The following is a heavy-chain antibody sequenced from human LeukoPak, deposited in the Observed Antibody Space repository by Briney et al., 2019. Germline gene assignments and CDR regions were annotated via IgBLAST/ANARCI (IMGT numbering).Heavy chain of an antibody. V-gene: IGHV5-51*01. D-gene: IGHD1-26*01. CDR3: ARHGKLSASRNWFDP. Sequence: PGESLKISCKASGYSFTSYWIAWVRQMPGKGLEWMGVIYPDDFDTRYSPSFQGQVTISADKSISTAFLQWSSLKASDTATYYCARHGKLSASRNWFDPWGQGTLVTVSS. J-gene: IGHJ5*02. CDR1: GYSFTSYW. CDR2: IYPDDFDT.